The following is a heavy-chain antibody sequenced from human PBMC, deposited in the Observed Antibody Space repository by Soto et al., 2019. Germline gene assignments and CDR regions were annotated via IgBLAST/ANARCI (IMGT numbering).Heavy chain of an antibody. Sequence: SETLSLTCTVSGDSISSYYWSWIRQPPGKGLEWIGYIYYSGSTNYNPSLKSRVTISVDTSKNQFSLKLSSVTAADTAVYYCARLAGYCSGNGCHGDYAMDVWGQGTTVTVSS. CDR2: IYYSGST. D-gene: IGHD2-15*01. J-gene: IGHJ6*02. V-gene: IGHV4-59*01. CDR3: ARLAGYCSGNGCHGDYAMDV. CDR1: GDSISSYY.